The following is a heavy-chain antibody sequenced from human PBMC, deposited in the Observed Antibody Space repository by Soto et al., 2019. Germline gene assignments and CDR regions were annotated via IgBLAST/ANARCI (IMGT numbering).Heavy chain of an antibody. Sequence: SETLSLTCTVSGGSISSSNYYWAWIRQPPVKGLEWIGTIYYSGNTYYTPSLKSRLTISVDTSKNQFSLKLNSVTAADTAVYYCARQPKYCDSDSCYSAHVDYWGQGALVTVSS. CDR2: IYYSGNT. V-gene: IGHV4-39*01. D-gene: IGHD2-2*02. CDR3: ARQPKYCDSDSCYSAHVDY. CDR1: GGSISSSNYY. J-gene: IGHJ4*02.